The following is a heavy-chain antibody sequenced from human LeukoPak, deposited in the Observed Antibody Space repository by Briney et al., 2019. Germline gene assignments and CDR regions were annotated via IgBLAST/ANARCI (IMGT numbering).Heavy chain of an antibody. CDR2: INPNSGGT. V-gene: IGHV1-2*02. CDR1: GYTFTGYY. D-gene: IGHD3-22*01. CDR3: ASSRGYYYDSSGYHTKDYYGMDV. J-gene: IGHJ6*02. Sequence: ASVKVSCKAYGYTFTGYYMNWVRQAPGQGLEWMGWINPNSGGTNYAQKVQRRVTMTRDTSISTAYMELSRLRSDDTAVYYCASSRGYYYDSSGYHTKDYYGMDVWGQGTTVTVSS.